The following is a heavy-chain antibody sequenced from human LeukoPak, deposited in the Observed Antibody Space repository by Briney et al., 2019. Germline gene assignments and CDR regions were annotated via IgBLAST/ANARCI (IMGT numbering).Heavy chain of an antibody. Sequence: SETLSLTCTVSGGSISSYYWSWIRQPPGKGLEWIGYIYYSGSTSYNPSLKSRVTISIDTSKNQFSLKLSSVTAADTAVYYCARGQGDGYNLDWFDPWDQGTLVTVSS. CDR3: ARGQGDGYNLDWFDP. CDR2: IYYSGST. V-gene: IGHV4-59*01. D-gene: IGHD5-24*01. CDR1: GGSISSYY. J-gene: IGHJ5*02.